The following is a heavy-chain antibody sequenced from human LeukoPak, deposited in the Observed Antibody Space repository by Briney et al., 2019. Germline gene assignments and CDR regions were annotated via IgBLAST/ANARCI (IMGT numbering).Heavy chain of an antibody. CDR3: ATGHGIAVAGAYYFDH. D-gene: IGHD6-19*01. CDR2: ISAYNGNT. V-gene: IGHV1-18*01. Sequence: ASVKVSCKASGYTFTSYGISWVRQAPGQGLEWMGWISAYNGNTNYAQKLQGRVTMTRNTSISTAYMELSSLRSEDTAVYYCATGHGIAVAGAYYFDHWGQGTLVTVSS. CDR1: GYTFTSYG. J-gene: IGHJ4*02.